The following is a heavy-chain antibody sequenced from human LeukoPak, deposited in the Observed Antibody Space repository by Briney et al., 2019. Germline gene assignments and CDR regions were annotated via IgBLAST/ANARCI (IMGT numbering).Heavy chain of an antibody. V-gene: IGHV3-7*01. Sequence: HPGGSLRLSCAAFGFTFSSYWMSWVRQAPGKGVEWVANIKQDGSEKYYVDCVKGRFTISRDNAKNSLYLQMNSLRAEDTAVYYCAREGATYFDYWGQGTLVTVSS. D-gene: IGHD1-26*01. CDR1: GFTFSSYW. CDR3: AREGATYFDY. CDR2: IKQDGSEK. J-gene: IGHJ4*02.